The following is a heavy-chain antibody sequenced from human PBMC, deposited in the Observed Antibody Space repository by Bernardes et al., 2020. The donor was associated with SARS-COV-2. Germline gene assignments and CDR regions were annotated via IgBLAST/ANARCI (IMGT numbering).Heavy chain of an antibody. CDR1: AFTVSSYY. D-gene: IGHD3-16*01. CDR3: ARGSGGGGPNWFDS. J-gene: IGHJ5*01. CDR2: IYRGGTI. V-gene: IGHV3-53*01. Sequence: GGSLRLSCAASAFTVSSYYMSWVRQAPGKGLEWVSVIYRGGTIQYADSVKGRFTISRDSSQNMVFLQMNSLRADDTALYYCARGSGGGGPNWFDSWGQGTLVTVSS.